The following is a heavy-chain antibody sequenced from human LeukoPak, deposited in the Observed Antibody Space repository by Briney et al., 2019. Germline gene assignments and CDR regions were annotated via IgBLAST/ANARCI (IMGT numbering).Heavy chain of an antibody. CDR2: IYYSGST. J-gene: IGHJ4*02. CDR1: GGSISSHY. Sequence: PSETLSLTCTVSGGSISSHYWSWIRQPPGKGLEWIGYIYYSGSTNYNPSLKSRVTISVDTSKNQFSLKLSSVTAADTAVYYCARGGDTPPNYYGSGSYYGYWGQGTLVTVSS. V-gene: IGHV4-59*11. CDR3: ARGGDTPPNYYGSGSYYGY. D-gene: IGHD3-10*01.